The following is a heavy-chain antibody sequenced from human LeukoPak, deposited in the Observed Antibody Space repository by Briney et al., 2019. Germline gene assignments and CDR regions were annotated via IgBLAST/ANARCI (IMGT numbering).Heavy chain of an antibody. J-gene: IGHJ4*02. D-gene: IGHD4-23*01. Sequence: PSETLSLTCAVHGGSFSGYHWNWIRQSPGKGLEWIGEINDRGHTNYNPSLESRVTISVDTSKKQFSLKLNSVTAADTDVYYCARDPTTVVTTPYYFDFWGQGTLVTVSS. V-gene: IGHV4-34*01. CDR1: GGSFSGYH. CDR2: INDRGHT. CDR3: ARDPTTVVTTPYYFDF.